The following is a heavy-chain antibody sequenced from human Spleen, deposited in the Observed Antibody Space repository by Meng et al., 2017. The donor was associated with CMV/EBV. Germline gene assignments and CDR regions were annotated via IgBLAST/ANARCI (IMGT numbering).Heavy chain of an antibody. J-gene: IGHJ5*02. D-gene: IGHD3-3*01. V-gene: IGHV3-11*01. CDR3: ARDAWSGYFIGRFDP. CDR2: ISSSGSTI. CDR1: GFTFSDYY. Sequence: SGFTFSDYYMSWIRQAPGKGLEWVSYISSSGSTIYYADSVKGRFTISRDNAKNSLYLQMNSLRAEDTAVYYCARDAWSGYFIGRFDPWGQGTLVTVSS.